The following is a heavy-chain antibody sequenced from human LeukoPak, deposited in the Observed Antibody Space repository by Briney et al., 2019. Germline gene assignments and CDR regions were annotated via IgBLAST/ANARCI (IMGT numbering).Heavy chain of an antibody. V-gene: IGHV3-30-3*01. CDR3: ARDAPSRDAFDI. J-gene: IGHJ3*02. Sequence: GRSLRLSCAASGFTFSSYAMHWVRQPPGKGLQWVAVISFDGSNKYYPDSVKGRFTISRDNSKNTLYLQMNSLRPEDTAVYYCARDAPSRDAFDIWGQGTMVTVSS. CDR1: GFTFSSYA. CDR2: ISFDGSNK.